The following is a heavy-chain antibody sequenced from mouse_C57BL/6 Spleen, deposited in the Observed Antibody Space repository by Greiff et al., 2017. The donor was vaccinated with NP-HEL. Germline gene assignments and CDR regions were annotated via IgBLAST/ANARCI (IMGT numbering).Heavy chain of an antibody. V-gene: IGHV1-22*01. Sequence: EVQLQQSGPELVKPGASVKMSCKASGYTFTDYNMHWVKQSHGKSLEWIGYINPNNGGTSYNQKFKGKATLTVNKSSSTAYMELRSLTSEDSAVYYCARGGYDYDRFAYWGQGTPVTVSA. CDR3: ARGGYDYDRFAY. CDR1: GYTFTDYN. J-gene: IGHJ3*01. CDR2: INPNNGGT. D-gene: IGHD2-4*01.